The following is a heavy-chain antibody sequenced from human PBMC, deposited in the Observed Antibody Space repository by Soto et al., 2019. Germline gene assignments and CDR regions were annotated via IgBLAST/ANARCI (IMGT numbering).Heavy chain of an antibody. V-gene: IGHV4-34*01. D-gene: IGHD2-15*01. CDR3: ASSNGVVVAATRPGAFDI. Sequence: SETLSLTCAVYGGSFSGYYWSWIRQPPGKGLEWIGEINHSGSTNYNPSLKSRVTISVDTSKNQFSLKLSSVTAADTAVYYCASSNGVVVAATRPGAFDIWGQGTMVTVS. CDR1: GGSFSGYY. CDR2: INHSGST. J-gene: IGHJ3*02.